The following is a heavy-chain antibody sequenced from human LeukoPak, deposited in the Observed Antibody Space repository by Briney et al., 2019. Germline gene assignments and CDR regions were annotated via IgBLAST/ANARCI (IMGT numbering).Heavy chain of an antibody. D-gene: IGHD2-21*02. Sequence: ASVKVSCKASGYTFTNYAINWVRQAPGQGLEWMGWISVYNDNTKSAQKIQDRVTMTTDTSTNTAYMELRSLRSDDTAMYYSARGQKMVTAIRPLYYMDVWGKGTTVTVSS. CDR1: GYTFTNYA. V-gene: IGHV1-18*01. CDR2: ISVYNDNT. CDR3: ARGQKMVTAIRPLYYMDV. J-gene: IGHJ6*03.